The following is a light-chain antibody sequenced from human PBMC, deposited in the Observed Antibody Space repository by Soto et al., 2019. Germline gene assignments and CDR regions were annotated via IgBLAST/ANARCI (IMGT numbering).Light chain of an antibody. Sequence: DIQMTQSPSSLSASVGDRVTITCRASQDIENYLAWYQQRPGKVPKLLIYGATTLQPGVPSRFSGSGSGTDFTLTISSLQPEDVATYYCQNCRSAVFTFGPGNKV. V-gene: IGKV1-27*01. CDR2: GAT. CDR1: QDIENY. J-gene: IGKJ3*01. CDR3: QNCRSAVFT.